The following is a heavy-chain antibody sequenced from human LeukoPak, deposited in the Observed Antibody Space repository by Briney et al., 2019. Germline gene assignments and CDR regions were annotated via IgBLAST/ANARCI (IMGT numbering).Heavy chain of an antibody. D-gene: IGHD6-19*01. CDR2: IYHSGSI. CDR3: ARNGWYVIDY. V-gene: IGHV4-4*02. J-gene: IGHJ4*02. Sequence: PSGTLSLTRAVSSGSISSDNWWSWVRQPPGKGLEWIGEIYHSGSINYNPSLKSRVTISLDKSQNRFSLNLNSVTAADTAVYYCARNGWYVIDYWGQGTLVTVSS. CDR1: SGSISSDNW.